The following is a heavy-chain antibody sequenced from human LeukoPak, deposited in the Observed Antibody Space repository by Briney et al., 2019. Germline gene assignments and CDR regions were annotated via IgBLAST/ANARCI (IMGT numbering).Heavy chain of an antibody. CDR1: GGTFSSYA. CDR3: ARGESSDCTCIDY. J-gene: IGHJ4*02. CDR2: IIPIFGIA. V-gene: IGHV1-69*04. Sequence: GASVKVSCKASGGTFSSYAISWVRQAPGQGLEWMGRIIPIFGIANYAQKFQGRVTITADKSTSTAYMELSSLRSEDTAVYYCARGESSDCTCIDYWGQGTLVSVSS. D-gene: IGHD2-21*02.